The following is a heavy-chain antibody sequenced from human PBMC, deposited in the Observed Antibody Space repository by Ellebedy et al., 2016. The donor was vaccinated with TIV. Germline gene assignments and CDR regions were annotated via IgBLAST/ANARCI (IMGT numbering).Heavy chain of an antibody. D-gene: IGHD1-26*01. CDR2: INPSSGST. V-gene: IGHV1-46*04. J-gene: IGHJ4*02. Sequence: AASVKVSCKASGYTFSNYFVHWVRQAPGQGLEWMGIINPSSGSTTYAQKLQGRLTMTRDTSTSTVYMELSRLRSDDTAVYYCARGSGSYFLDYWGQGTLVTVSS. CDR1: GYTFSNYF. CDR3: ARGSGSYFLDY.